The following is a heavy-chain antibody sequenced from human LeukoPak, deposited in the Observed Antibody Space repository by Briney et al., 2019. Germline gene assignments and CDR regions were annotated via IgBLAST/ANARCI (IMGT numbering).Heavy chain of an antibody. J-gene: IGHJ4*02. Sequence: GGSLRLSCAASGFSFSSYGINWVRQPPGKWLEWFSHISSLSSMIHYADSVKGRFTISRDNARNSLYLQMNSLRVEDTAVYYCAREVNGWYYFDYWGLGTLVTVSS. CDR2: ISSLSSMI. CDR1: GFSFSSYG. V-gene: IGHV3-48*01. D-gene: IGHD6-19*01. CDR3: AREVNGWYYFDY.